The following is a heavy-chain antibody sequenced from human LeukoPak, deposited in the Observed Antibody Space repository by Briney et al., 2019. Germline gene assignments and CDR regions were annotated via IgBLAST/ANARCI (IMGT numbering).Heavy chain of an antibody. CDR1: GITFSNAG. D-gene: IGHD6-19*01. CDR3: TTYSSGTSPF. J-gene: IGHJ4*02. CDR2: IYRSSNGETT. Sequence: GGSLRLSCAASGITFSNAGMKWVRQAPGKGLEWVGRIYRSSNGETTDYGAPVKGRFTMSRDDSKNTLYLQMNSLKTEDTAVYYCTTYSSGTSPFWGQGTLVTVSS. V-gene: IGHV3-15*01.